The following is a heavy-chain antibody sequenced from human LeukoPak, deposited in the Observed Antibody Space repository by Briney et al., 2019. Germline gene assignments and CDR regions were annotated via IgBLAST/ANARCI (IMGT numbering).Heavy chain of an antibody. Sequence: SETLSLTCTVSGGSISSSSYYWGWIRQPPGKGLEWIGSIYYSGSTYYNPSLKSRVTISVDTSKNQFSLKLSSVTAADTAVYYCARDGPDGYNPRWFDPWGQGTLVTVSS. V-gene: IGHV4-39*02. D-gene: IGHD5-24*01. CDR2: IYYSGST. J-gene: IGHJ5*02. CDR3: ARDGPDGYNPRWFDP. CDR1: GGSISSSSYY.